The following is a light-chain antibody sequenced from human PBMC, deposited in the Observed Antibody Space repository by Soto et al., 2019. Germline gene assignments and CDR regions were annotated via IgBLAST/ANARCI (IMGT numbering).Light chain of an antibody. V-gene: IGKV3-15*01. Sequence: EIVMTQSPATLSVSPGERATLSCRASHSVNSNLAWYQQKPGQAPRLLIYGASTRATGIPARFSGSGSGTEFTLAISSLQSEDFAIYYCQQYNAWLLTFGGGIRVEIK. CDR1: HSVNSN. CDR2: GAS. CDR3: QQYNAWLLT. J-gene: IGKJ4*01.